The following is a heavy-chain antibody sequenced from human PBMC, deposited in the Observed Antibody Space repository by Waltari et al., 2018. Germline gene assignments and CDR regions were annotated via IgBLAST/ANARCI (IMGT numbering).Heavy chain of an antibody. V-gene: IGHV1-2*06. D-gene: IGHD6-6*01. CDR2: INPNSGGT. CDR3: ARVGIAAQWFYNY. Sequence: QVQLVQSGAEVKKPGASVKVSCKASGYTFTGYYMPWGRQAPGQGLEWMGRINPNSGGTNYAQKFQGRVTMTRDTSISTAYMELSRLRSDDTAVYYCARVGIAAQWFYNYWGQGTLVTVSS. J-gene: IGHJ4*02. CDR1: GYTFTGYY.